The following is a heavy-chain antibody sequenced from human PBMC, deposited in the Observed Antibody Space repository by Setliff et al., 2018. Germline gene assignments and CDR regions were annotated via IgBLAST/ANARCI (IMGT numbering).Heavy chain of an antibody. CDR2: IFTSGST. CDR1: GGAVSTFY. Sequence: SETLSLTCRVSGGAVSTFYWTWIRQPPGKGLEWIGYIFTSGSTQYNPSLKSRATISRDTSSNQFSLKLFSVTAADTAVYYCAHSTTFDLHHDYWGQGALVTVSS. D-gene: IGHD3-9*01. J-gene: IGHJ4*02. V-gene: IGHV4-4*09. CDR3: AHSTTFDLHHDY.